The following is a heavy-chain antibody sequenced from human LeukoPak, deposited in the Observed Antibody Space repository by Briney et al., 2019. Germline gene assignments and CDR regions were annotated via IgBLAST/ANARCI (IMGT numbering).Heavy chain of an antibody. V-gene: IGHV3-23*01. CDR2: LTGSGGRT. D-gene: IGHD2-8*02. CDR3: AKISDTSLVLNWIDP. CDR1: GFSFGDYA. Sequence: PGGSLRLSCAASGFSFGDYAMSWVRQVPGKGLEWVAILTGSGGRTHYADSVKGRFTISRDNSQNTLFLQMSSLRGDDTALYFCAKISDTSLVLNWIDPWGQGTRVTVSS. J-gene: IGHJ5*02.